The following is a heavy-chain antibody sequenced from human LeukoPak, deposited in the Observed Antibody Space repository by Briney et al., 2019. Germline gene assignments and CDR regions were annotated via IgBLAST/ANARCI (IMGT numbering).Heavy chain of an antibody. CDR1: GGSISSSNW. Sequence: TSGTLSLTCAVSGGSISSSNWWSWVRPPPGKGLEWIGEIYHSGSTNYNPSLKSRVTISVDKSKNQFSLKLSSVTAADTAVYYCARDQKGAVAGYYFDYWGQGTLVTVSS. D-gene: IGHD6-19*01. V-gene: IGHV4-4*02. J-gene: IGHJ4*02. CDR3: ARDQKGAVAGYYFDY. CDR2: IYHSGST.